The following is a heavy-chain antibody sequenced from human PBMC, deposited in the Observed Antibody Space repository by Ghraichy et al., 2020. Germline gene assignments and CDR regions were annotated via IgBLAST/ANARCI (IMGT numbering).Heavy chain of an antibody. Sequence: GSLRLSCTVSGGSISSYYWSWIRQPPGKGLEWIGYIYYSGSTNYNPSLKSRVTISVDTSKNQFSLKLSSVTAADTAVYYCTGQYSGYGLFDYWGQGTLVTVSS. CDR1: GGSISSYY. CDR2: IYYSGST. D-gene: IGHD5-12*01. J-gene: IGHJ4*02. V-gene: IGHV4-59*08. CDR3: TGQYSGYGLFDY.